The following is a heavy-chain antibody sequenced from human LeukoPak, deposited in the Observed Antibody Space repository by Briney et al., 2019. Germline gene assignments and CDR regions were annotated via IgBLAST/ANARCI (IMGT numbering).Heavy chain of an antibody. CDR1: GYSFTSYW. V-gene: IGHV5-51*01. CDR3: ARRSGSDALDI. D-gene: IGHD3-10*01. CDR2: IYPGDSYT. J-gene: IGHJ3*02. Sequence: GESLKISCKGSGYSFTSYWIAWVRQMPGRGLEWMGIIYPGDSYTTYSPSFQGQVTISADKSISTAYLQWRSLKASDTAMYYCARRSGSDALDIWGQGTMVTVSS.